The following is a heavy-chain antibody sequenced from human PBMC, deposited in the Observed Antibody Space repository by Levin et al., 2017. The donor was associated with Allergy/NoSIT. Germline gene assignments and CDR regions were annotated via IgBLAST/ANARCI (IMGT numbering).Heavy chain of an antibody. D-gene: IGHD4-11*01. CDR2: ITSSSSNK. Sequence: TSGGSLRLSFAASGFTFNAYHMKWVRQAPGKGLEWVSSITSSSSNKYYAESVKGRFTISRDNAKNSLYLEMNTLRAEDTAVYYCTRDNSWSSDYWGQGTLVTVSS. J-gene: IGHJ4*02. CDR1: GFTFNAYH. CDR3: TRDNSWSSDY. V-gene: IGHV3-21*01.